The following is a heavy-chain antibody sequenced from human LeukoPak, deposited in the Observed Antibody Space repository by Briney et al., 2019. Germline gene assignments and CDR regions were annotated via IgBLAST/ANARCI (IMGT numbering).Heavy chain of an antibody. CDR2: INHSGST. V-gene: IGHV4-34*01. J-gene: IGHJ6*03. Sequence: PSETLSLTCAVYGGSFSGYYWSWIRQPPGKGLEWIGEINHSGSTNYNPSLKSRVTISVDTSKNQFSLKLSSVTAADTAVYYSAREPHYGSGSYSPYYYYMDVWGKGTTVTVSS. CDR1: GGSFSGYY. D-gene: IGHD3-10*01. CDR3: AREPHYGSGSYSPYYYYMDV.